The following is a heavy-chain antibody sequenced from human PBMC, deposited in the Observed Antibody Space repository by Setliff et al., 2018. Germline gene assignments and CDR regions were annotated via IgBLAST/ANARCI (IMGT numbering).Heavy chain of an antibody. J-gene: IGHJ6*03. Sequence: ASVKVSCKASGYTFTSYGISWVRQAPGQGLEWMGWISANNGNTNYAQKVQGRVTMTIDTSTSTAYVEVRSLRSDDTALYYCARSPPNRGVGQGHHMDVWGKGTSVTVSS. CDR1: GYTFTSYG. D-gene: IGHD1-26*01. V-gene: IGHV1-18*01. CDR3: ARSPPNRGVGQGHHMDV. CDR2: ISANNGNT.